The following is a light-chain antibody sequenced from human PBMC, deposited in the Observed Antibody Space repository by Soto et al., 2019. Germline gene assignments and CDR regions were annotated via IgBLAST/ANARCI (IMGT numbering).Light chain of an antibody. CDR1: QGISSY. CDR2: AAS. J-gene: IGKJ2*01. V-gene: IGKV1-8*01. Sequence: AIRMTQSPSSLSASTGDRVTITCRASQGISSYLAWYQQKPGKAPKLLIYAASTLQSGVPSRFSGSGFGTDFTLTISCLQSEDFATYYCQQYYSYPMYTFGQGTKLEIK. CDR3: QQYYSYPMYT.